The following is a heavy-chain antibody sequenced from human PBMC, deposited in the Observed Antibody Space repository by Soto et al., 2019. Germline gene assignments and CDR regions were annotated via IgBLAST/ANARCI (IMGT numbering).Heavy chain of an antibody. V-gene: IGHV3-73*01. J-gene: IGHJ4*02. Sequence: EVQLVESGGGLVQPGGSLKLSCAASGFTFSGSAMHWVRQASGKGLEWVGRIRSKANSYATAYAASVKGRFTISRDDSKNTAYLQMNSLKTEDTAVYYCTRHDPEGSGIDYWGQGTLVTVSS. CDR1: GFTFSGSA. CDR3: TRHDPEGSGIDY. CDR2: IRSKANSYAT. D-gene: IGHD3-10*01.